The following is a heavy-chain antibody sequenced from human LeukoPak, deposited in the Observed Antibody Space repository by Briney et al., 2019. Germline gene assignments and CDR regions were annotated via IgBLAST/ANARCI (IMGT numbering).Heavy chain of an antibody. V-gene: IGHV4-59*01. CDR3: ARGGTYNDILSFDP. CDR2: IYYSGST. CDR1: GGSISYYY. Sequence: SETLSLTCTVSGGSISYYYWTWIRQSPGKGREWIGQIYYSGSTYYNPSLKRRVTISVDTSRNQFSLNLTSVTAADTAVYYCARGGTYNDILSFDPWGQGTQVTVSS. J-gene: IGHJ5*02. D-gene: IGHD3-9*01.